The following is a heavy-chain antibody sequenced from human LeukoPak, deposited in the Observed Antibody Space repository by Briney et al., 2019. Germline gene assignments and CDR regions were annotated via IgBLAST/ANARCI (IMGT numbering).Heavy chain of an antibody. CDR1: GFAFRSFV. CDR2: ISGYGDRI. CDR3: AKEGVAETTRGAYFDH. D-gene: IGHD4-17*01. J-gene: IGHJ4*02. Sequence: GGSLRLSCAASGFAFRSFVVSGVRQAPGKGLEGVSSISGYGDRIYYADSVKGRFTISSDNSKNMLYLQMNSLRAEDTAIYYCAKEGVAETTRGAYFDHWGQGTLVTVSS. V-gene: IGHV3-23*01.